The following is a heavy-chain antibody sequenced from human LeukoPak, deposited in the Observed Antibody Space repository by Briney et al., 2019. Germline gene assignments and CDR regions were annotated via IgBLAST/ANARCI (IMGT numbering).Heavy chain of an antibody. D-gene: IGHD6-6*01. CDR3: ARRYSSSSLPNNWFDP. Sequence: SETLSLTCTVSGGSISSYYWSWIRQPAGKGLEWIGRIYTSGSTNYNPSLKSRVTMSVDTSKNQFSLKLSSVTAADTAVYYCARRYSSSSLPNNWFDPWGQGTLVTVSS. J-gene: IGHJ5*02. CDR1: GGSISSYY. V-gene: IGHV4-4*07. CDR2: IYTSGST.